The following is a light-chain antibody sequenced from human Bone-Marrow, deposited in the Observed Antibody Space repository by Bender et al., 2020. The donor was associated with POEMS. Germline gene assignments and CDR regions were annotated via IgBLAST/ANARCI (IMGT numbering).Light chain of an antibody. Sequence: QSALTQPASVSGSPGQSITISCTGTSSDVGGYDLVSWYQQHPGKVPKLLISEVTKRPSGVSNRFSGSKSGNTASLTISGLQADDEADYYCCSYFFSLVIFGGGTKLTVL. J-gene: IGLJ2*01. CDR3: CSYFFSLVI. CDR1: SSDVGGYDL. CDR2: EVT. V-gene: IGLV2-23*02.